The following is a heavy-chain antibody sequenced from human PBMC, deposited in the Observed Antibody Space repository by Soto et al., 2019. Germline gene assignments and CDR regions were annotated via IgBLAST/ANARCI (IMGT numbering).Heavy chain of an antibody. D-gene: IGHD6-13*01. V-gene: IGHV1-18*01. J-gene: IGHJ5*02. CDR1: GYTFTSYG. CDR3: ARDRGSSWYDWFDP. Sequence: QVQLVQSGAEVKKPGASVKVSCKASGYTFTSYGISWVRQAPGQGLEWMGWISAYNGNTNYAQKLQGRVTMTTDTSTSTADMELRSLTSYDTAVYYCARDRGSSWYDWFDPWGQGTLVTVSS. CDR2: ISAYNGNT.